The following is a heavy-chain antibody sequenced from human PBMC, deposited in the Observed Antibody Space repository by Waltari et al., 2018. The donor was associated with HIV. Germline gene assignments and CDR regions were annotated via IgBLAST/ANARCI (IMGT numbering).Heavy chain of an antibody. CDR1: VYTVGFKS. Sequence: EVQAGLAGGDVVKRGEGLGRSWAASVYTVGFKSRPGFCPAPGKGLEWVSVMYSSGKIDYSDSAKGRFTVSRDNPKNTLSLQMNSLRIEDTGVYYCARGSTARLQTRGGYFGLDVWGQGTKVTVSS. D-gene: IGHD5-18*01. V-gene: IGHV3-66*01. CDR3: ARGSTARLQTRGGYFGLDV. CDR2: MYSSGKI. J-gene: IGHJ6*02.